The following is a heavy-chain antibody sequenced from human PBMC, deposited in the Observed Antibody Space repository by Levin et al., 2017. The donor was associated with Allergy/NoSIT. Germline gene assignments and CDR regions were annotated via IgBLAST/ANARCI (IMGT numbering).Heavy chain of an antibody. V-gene: IGHV3-48*01. CDR2: ISTTSSAI. CDR1: GFTFSIYS. CDR3: GRDASGSYPDC. D-gene: IGHD3-10*01. Sequence: GGSLRLSCAASGFTFSIYSMTWVRQAPGKGLEWISYISTTSSAIYYADSVKGRFTISRDNAKNSLYLQMNSLRVEDTAVYYCGRDASGSYPDCWGQGTLVTVSS. J-gene: IGHJ4*02.